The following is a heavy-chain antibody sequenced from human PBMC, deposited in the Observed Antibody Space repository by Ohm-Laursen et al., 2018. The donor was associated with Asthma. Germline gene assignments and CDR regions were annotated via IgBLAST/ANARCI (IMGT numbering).Heavy chain of an antibody. CDR2: IYYSGST. V-gene: IGHV4-30-4*01. Sequence: TLSLTCSVSGGSISSGDFYWSWIRQPPGKGLEWIGYIYYSGSTYYNPSLKSRVTISVDTSKNQFSLKLSSVTAADTAIYYCARYNYCGGDGRFHVFDYWGQGIPVTVSS. CDR1: GGSISSGDFY. D-gene: IGHD2-21*01. CDR3: ARYNYCGGDGRFHVFDY. J-gene: IGHJ4*02.